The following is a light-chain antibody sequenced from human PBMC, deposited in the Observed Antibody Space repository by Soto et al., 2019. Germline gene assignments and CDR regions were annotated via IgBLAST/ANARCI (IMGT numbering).Light chain of an antibody. CDR2: EGS. V-gene: IGLV2-23*01. CDR3: CSYAGSSTYV. CDR1: SSDVGRYNI. Sequence: QSVLTQPASVSGSPGQSITISCTGTSSDVGRYNIVSWYQQHPGKAPKLMIYEGSKRPSGVSNRFSGSKSGNTASLTISGLQAVDEADYYCCSYAGSSTYVFGTGTKVTVL. J-gene: IGLJ1*01.